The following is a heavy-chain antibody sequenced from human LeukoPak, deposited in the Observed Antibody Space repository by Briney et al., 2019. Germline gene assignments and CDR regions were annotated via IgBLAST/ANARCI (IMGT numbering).Heavy chain of an antibody. CDR3: ASTGVAGPYWFDY. Sequence: PSETLSLTCTVSGGSISSSSYYWGWIRQPPGKGLEWIGSIYYGGSTYYNPSLNSRVTISVATSKNQFSLKLSSVTAADTAVYYCASTGVAGPYWFDYWGQGTLVTVSS. V-gene: IGHV4-39*01. D-gene: IGHD6-19*01. CDR2: IYYGGST. CDR1: GGSISSSSYY. J-gene: IGHJ4*02.